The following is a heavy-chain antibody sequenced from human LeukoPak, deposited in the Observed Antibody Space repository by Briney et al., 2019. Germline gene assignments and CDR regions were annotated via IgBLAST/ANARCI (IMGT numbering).Heavy chain of an antibody. J-gene: IGHJ4*02. D-gene: IGHD1-26*01. Sequence: GRSLRLSCAASGFTFSSYAMHWVRQAPGKGLEWVAVISYDGSNKYYADSVRGRFTISRDNVKNSLYLQMNSLRAEDTAVYYCARGGWEFDYWGQGTLVTVSS. V-gene: IGHV3-30-3*01. CDR3: ARGGWEFDY. CDR1: GFTFSSYA. CDR2: ISYDGSNK.